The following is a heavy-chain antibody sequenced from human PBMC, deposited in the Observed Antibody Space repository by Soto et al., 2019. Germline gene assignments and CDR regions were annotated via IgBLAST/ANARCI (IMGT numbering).Heavy chain of an antibody. J-gene: IGHJ6*02. Sequence: GGSLRLSCAASGFTFSSYGMHWVRQAPGKGLEWVAVIWYDGSNKYYADSVKGGFTISRDNSKNTLYLQMNSLRAEDTAVYYCARDLGFEPAAIYYGMDVWGQGTTVTVSS. V-gene: IGHV3-33*01. D-gene: IGHD2-2*01. CDR3: ARDLGFEPAAIYYGMDV. CDR2: IWYDGSNK. CDR1: GFTFSSYG.